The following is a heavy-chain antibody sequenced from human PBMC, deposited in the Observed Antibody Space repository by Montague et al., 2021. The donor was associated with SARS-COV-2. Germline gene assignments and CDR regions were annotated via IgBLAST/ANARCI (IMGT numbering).Heavy chain of an antibody. CDR1: GFLFGDYW. V-gene: IGHV3-7*01. CDR2: IKLDGSEE. J-gene: IGHJ6*03. Sequence: SRRLSCAASGFLFGDYWMSWVRQAPGKGLEWVANIKLDGSEEYSVDSVKGRFTVSRDNAKNSLYLQMNSLRAEDTAVYYCARATLYMDVWGKGTTVTVSS. CDR3: ARATLYMDV.